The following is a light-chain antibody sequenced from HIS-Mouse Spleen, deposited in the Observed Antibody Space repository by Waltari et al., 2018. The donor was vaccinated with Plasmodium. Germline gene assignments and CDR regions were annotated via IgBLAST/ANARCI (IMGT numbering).Light chain of an antibody. CDR3: YSTDSRGNHRV. J-gene: IGLJ3*02. Sequence: SYELTPPPSVSVAPGQTARITCSGDCLPKKYAYWYQQKAGQAPLLVIDEDSKRPAGTPELFAGARSGTMATVTIRGAQVEDEADYYCYSTDSRGNHRVFGGGTKLTVL. CDR1: CLPKKY. CDR2: EDS. V-gene: IGLV3-10*01.